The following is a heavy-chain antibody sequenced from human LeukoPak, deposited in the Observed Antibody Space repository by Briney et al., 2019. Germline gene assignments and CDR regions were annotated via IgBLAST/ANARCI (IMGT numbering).Heavy chain of an antibody. D-gene: IGHD3-16*02. J-gene: IGHJ3*02. CDR3: ARVSILNLGELSEAFDM. CDR1: GFTLSNYW. V-gene: IGHV3-7*05. CDR2: IKQDGSEK. Sequence: PGGSLRLSCAASGFTLSNYWMTWVRQAPGKGLEWVANIKQDGSEKYFVDSVKGRFTISRDNAKNSLYLQMNSLRAEDTAVYFCARVSILNLGELSEAFDMWGQGTMVTVSS.